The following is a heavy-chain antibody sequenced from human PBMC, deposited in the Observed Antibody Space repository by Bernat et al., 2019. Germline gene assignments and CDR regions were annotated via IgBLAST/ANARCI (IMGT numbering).Heavy chain of an antibody. J-gene: IGHJ4*02. V-gene: IGHV4-39*01. CDR2: IFYSGST. CDR1: GGSISGSSYY. Sequence: QLQLQESGPGLVKPSETLSLTCTVSGGSISGSSYYWGWIRQPPGKGLEWIGSIFYSGSTYYNPSLKSRVTISADTSKNLLSLTLTAVTASDTAVYFCATHHHNPTYDYWGQGILVTVSS. D-gene: IGHD1-14*01. CDR3: ATHHHNPTYDY.